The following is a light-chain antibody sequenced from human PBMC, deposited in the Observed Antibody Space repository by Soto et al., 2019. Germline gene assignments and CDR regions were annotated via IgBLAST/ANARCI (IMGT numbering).Light chain of an antibody. J-gene: IGKJ3*01. CDR1: QDTSNH. CDR2: DAY. V-gene: IGKV1-33*01. CDR3: QQSHILPRT. Sequence: DIQMTQSPSSLSASVGERVTITCQASQDTSNHLIWYQQKPGKAPKFLIYDAYNLETGVPSRFSGSGSGTDFTFSISSLQPEYVAPYFCQQSHILPRTFGPGTKVGIK.